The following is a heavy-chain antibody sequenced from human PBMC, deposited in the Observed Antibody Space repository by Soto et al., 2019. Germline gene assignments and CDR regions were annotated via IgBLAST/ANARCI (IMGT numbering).Heavy chain of an antibody. CDR3: ARGREAYYASGTPLGKWFDP. Sequence: PSETLSLTCAVYGGSISSDDYYWSWIRQPPGEGLEWIGYIYYSGSTYYNPSLKNRLTIAVDTSKNQFSLKLRSVTAADTAVYYCARGREAYYASGTPLGKWFDPWGQGTLVTVSS. CDR1: GGSISSDDYY. CDR2: IYYSGST. V-gene: IGHV4-30-4*01. J-gene: IGHJ5*02. D-gene: IGHD3-10*01.